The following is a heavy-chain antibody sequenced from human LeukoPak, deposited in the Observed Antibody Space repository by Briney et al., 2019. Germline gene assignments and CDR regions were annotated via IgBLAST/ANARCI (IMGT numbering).Heavy chain of an antibody. J-gene: IGHJ5*02. CDR1: GYTFTSYA. CDR3: ASSGYSGYEYNWFDP. V-gene: IGHV1-69*13. D-gene: IGHD5-12*01. CDR2: IIPIFGTA. Sequence: SVKVSCKASGYTFTSYAMNWVRQAPGQGLEWMGGIIPIFGTANYAQKFQGRVTITADESTSTAYMELSSLRSEDTAVYYCASSGYSGYEYNWFDPWGQGTLVTVSS.